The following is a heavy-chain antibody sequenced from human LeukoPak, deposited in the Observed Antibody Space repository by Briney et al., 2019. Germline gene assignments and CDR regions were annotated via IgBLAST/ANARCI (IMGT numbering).Heavy chain of an antibody. Sequence: SETLSLTCAVYGGSFSGYYWSWIRQPPGKGLEWIGEIHHSGSTNYSPSLKSRVTISVDTSKNQFSMKLSSVPAADTAVYYCARGDGYNSRRFDPWGQGTLVTVSS. CDR1: GGSFSGYY. CDR3: ARGDGYNSRRFDP. CDR2: IHHSGST. V-gene: IGHV4-34*01. D-gene: IGHD5-24*01. J-gene: IGHJ5*02.